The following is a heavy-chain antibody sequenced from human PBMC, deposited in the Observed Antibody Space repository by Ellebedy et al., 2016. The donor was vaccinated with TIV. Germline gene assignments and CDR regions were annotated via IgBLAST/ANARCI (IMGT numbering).Heavy chain of an antibody. V-gene: IGHV4-59*02. D-gene: IGHD2-8*02. CDR2: IYYSGSS. CDR1: GASVTSYY. J-gene: IGHJ4*02. CDR3: VRVVPGGASFDS. Sequence: MPSETLSLTCSVSGASVTSYYWSWIRQAPGKGLEWIGWIYYSGSSHYNPSLKSRVTISVDTYKNQFSLNLSSVSAADPAVYYCVRVVPGGASFDSWGQGTLVTVSS.